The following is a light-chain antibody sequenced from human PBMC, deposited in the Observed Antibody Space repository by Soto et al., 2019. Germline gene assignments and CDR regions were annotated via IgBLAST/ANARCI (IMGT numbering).Light chain of an antibody. J-gene: IGKJ3*01. CDR3: QHYSNWPPT. CDR1: ESGHRN. CDR2: YAS. Sequence: EVVMTQSPATLSVSPGERVTLSCRASESGHRNLAWYQQKPGQGPSLLIYYASTRATGVPDRFTGSGSGTECTLTISSLPSEDVGVYQCQHYSNWPPTFGPGTKVEIK. V-gene: IGKV3-15*01.